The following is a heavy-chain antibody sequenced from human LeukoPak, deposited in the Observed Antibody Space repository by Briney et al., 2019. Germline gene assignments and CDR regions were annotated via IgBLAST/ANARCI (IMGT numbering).Heavy chain of an antibody. CDR1: GGSISNYY. D-gene: IGHD2-8*01. V-gene: IGHV4-59*08. Sequence: SETLSLTCTVSGGSISNYYWDWIRQPPGKGLEWVGHISYSGGTKYNPSLQSRVTISIDTSKNQFSLNLSSVTAADTAVYYCARRVIMSAAGVPDTWLDPWGQGILVTVSS. CDR2: ISYSGGT. J-gene: IGHJ5*02. CDR3: ARRVIMSAAGVPDTWLDP.